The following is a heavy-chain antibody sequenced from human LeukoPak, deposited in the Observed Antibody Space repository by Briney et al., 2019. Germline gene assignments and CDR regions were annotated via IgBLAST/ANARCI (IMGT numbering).Heavy chain of an antibody. CDR3: AKDGQYSSSSPYYFDY. D-gene: IGHD6-6*01. CDR2: ISSSGGTT. Sequence: SGGSLRLSCAASGFTFSSYGMSWVRQAPGKGLEWVSAISSSGGTTYYADSVKGRFTISRDNSKNTLYLQMNSLRAEDTAVYYCAKDGQYSSSSPYYFDYWGQGTLVTVSS. V-gene: IGHV3-23*01. CDR1: GFTFSSYG. J-gene: IGHJ4*02.